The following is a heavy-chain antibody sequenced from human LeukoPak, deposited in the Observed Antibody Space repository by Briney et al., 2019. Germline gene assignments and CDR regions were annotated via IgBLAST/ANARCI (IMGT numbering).Heavy chain of an antibody. Sequence: SETLSLTCNVSGGSLRGYYWSWIRQPPGKGLEWIGYIYSSGSTNYNPSLKSRVTMSVDTSKNQFSLKVSSVTAADTAVYYCARVFDSGSQAYFYYMDVWGKGTTVTIFS. CDR3: ARVFDSGSQAYFYYMDV. CDR1: GGSLRGYY. CDR2: IYSSGST. V-gene: IGHV4-59*01. J-gene: IGHJ6*03. D-gene: IGHD3-10*01.